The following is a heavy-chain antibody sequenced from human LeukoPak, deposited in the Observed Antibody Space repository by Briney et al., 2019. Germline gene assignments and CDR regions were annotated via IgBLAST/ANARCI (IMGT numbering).Heavy chain of an antibody. CDR3: ARWDYGDTGGFDY. CDR1: GGSISSYY. J-gene: IGHJ4*02. Sequence: SETLSLTCTVSGGSISSYYWSWIRQPPGKGLEWIGYIYYSGSTNYNPSLKSRVTISVDTSKNQFSLKLSSATAADTAVYYCARWDYGDTGGFDYWGQGTLVTVSS. V-gene: IGHV4-59*01. CDR2: IYYSGST. D-gene: IGHD4-17*01.